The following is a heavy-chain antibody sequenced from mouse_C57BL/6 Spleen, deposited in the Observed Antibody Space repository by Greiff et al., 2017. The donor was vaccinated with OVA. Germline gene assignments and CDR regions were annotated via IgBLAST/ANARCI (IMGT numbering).Heavy chain of an antibody. Sequence: EVQVVESGGGLVQPGGSLSLSCAASGFTFTDYYMSWVRQPPGKALEWLGFIRNKANGYTTEYSASVKGRFTISRDNSQSILYLQMNALRAEDSATYYCARYYYGSSSWYFDVWGTGTTVTVSS. CDR3: ARYYYGSSSWYFDV. D-gene: IGHD1-1*01. CDR2: IRNKANGYTT. CDR1: GFTFTDYY. V-gene: IGHV7-3*01. J-gene: IGHJ1*03.